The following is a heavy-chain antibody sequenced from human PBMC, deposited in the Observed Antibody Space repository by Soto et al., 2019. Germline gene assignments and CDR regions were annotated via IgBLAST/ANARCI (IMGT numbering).Heavy chain of an antibody. CDR2: ISSSSSYI. Sequence: LRLSCAASGFTFSIYSMNWVRQAPGKGLEWVSSISSSSSYIYYADSVKGRLTISRDNAKNSLYLQMNSLRAEDTAVYYCARDPLSGPATYDYWGQGTLVTVSS. J-gene: IGHJ4*02. CDR1: GFTFSIYS. V-gene: IGHV3-21*01. CDR3: ARDPLSGPATYDY. D-gene: IGHD1-26*01.